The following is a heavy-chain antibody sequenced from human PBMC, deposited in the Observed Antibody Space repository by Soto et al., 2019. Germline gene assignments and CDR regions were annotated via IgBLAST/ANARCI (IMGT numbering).Heavy chain of an antibody. Sequence: QVQLQESGPGLVEPSQTLSLTCTVSGGSISSGDYYWSWIRQPPGKGLEWIGYIYYSGSTYYNPSLKGRVTISVDTSKNQVSLKLSSVTGADTAVYYCARGNPPVVAATYCCFDYWGQGTLVTVSS. D-gene: IGHD2-15*01. CDR2: IYYSGST. J-gene: IGHJ4*02. CDR3: ARGNPPVVAATYCCFDY. V-gene: IGHV4-30-4*01. CDR1: GGSISSGDYY.